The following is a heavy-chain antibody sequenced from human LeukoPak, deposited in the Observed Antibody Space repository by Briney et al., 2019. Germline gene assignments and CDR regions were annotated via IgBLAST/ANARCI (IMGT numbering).Heavy chain of an antibody. CDR3: ASPISSGYSDYFDY. D-gene: IGHD3-22*01. Sequence: SETLSLTCTVSGGSISSSSYYWGWIRQPPGKGLEWIGSIYYSGSTYYNPSLKSRVTISIDTSKHQFSLKLSSVTAADTAVYYCASPISSGYSDYFDYWGQGTLVTVSS. V-gene: IGHV4-39*07. CDR1: GGSISSSSYY. CDR2: IYYSGST. J-gene: IGHJ4*02.